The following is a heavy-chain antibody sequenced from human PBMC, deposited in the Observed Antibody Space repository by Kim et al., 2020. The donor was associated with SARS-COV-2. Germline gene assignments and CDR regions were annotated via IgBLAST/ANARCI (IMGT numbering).Heavy chain of an antibody. V-gene: IGHV3-7*01. D-gene: IGHD6-13*01. CDR2: LNQDESEK. Sequence: GGSLRLSCVASGFTFRTYWMSWVRQIPGKGLELVANLNQDESEKYYVDSVKGRFTISRDNAKNSLYLQMNNLRAEDTAVYYCARDQGYTTFDFWGQGTLVTVPS. CDR1: GFTFRTYW. J-gene: IGHJ4*02. CDR3: ARDQGYTTFDF.